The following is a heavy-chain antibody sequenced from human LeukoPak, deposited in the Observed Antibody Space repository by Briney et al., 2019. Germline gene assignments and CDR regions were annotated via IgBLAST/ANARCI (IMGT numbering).Heavy chain of an antibody. CDR2: IYSGGSA. D-gene: IGHD3-3*01. CDR3: ARASYTNDFWSGYYDFDY. V-gene: IGHV3-66*02. J-gene: IGHJ4*02. Sequence: GGSLRLSCAASGFTVSSNYMSWVRQAPGKGLEWVSVIYSGGSAYYADSVKGRFTISRDNSKNTLYLQMNSLRAEDTAVYYCARASYTNDFWSGYYDFDYWGQGTLVTVSS. CDR1: GFTVSSNY.